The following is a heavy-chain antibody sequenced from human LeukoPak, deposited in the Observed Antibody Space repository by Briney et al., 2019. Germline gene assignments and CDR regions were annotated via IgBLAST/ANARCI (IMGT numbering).Heavy chain of an antibody. CDR2: IYHSGST. Sequence: PSETLSLTCTVSGYSISSGYYWGWLRQPPGKGLEWIGSIYHSGSTYYNPSLKSRVTISVDTSKNQFSLKLSSVTAADTAVYYCATLLGYSYGYFDYWGQGTLVTVSS. V-gene: IGHV4-38-2*02. CDR3: ATLLGYSYGYFDY. CDR1: GYSISSGYY. J-gene: IGHJ4*02. D-gene: IGHD5-18*01.